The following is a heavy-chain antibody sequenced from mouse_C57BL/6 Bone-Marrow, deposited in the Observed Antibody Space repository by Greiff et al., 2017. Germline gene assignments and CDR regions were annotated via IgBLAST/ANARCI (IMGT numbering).Heavy chain of an antibody. Sequence: EVMLVESGGGLVQPGGSLKLSCAASGFTFSDYYMYWVRQTPEKRLEWVAYISNGGGSTYYPDTVKGRFTISRDNAKNTLYLQMSRLKSEDTAMYYCARHYYYGSSPWFAYWGQGTLVTVSA. V-gene: IGHV5-12*01. CDR1: GFTFSDYY. CDR3: ARHYYYGSSPWFAY. CDR2: ISNGGGST. J-gene: IGHJ3*01. D-gene: IGHD1-1*01.